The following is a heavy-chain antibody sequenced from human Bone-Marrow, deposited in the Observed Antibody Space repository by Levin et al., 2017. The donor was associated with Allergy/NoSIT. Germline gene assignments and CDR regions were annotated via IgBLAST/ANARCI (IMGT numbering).Heavy chain of an antibody. Sequence: SETLSLTCSISGASISHDFWSWVRQPPGKGLEWIGYFYYGGSTLYNPSLESRVTISVDTSKSQFFLKVTSMTAADTAVYFCAPVGRRYGNAFDNWGQGALVTVSS. CDR1: GASISHDF. J-gene: IGHJ4*02. CDR3: APVGRRYGNAFDN. D-gene: IGHD1-1*01. V-gene: IGHV4-59*08. CDR2: FYYGGST.